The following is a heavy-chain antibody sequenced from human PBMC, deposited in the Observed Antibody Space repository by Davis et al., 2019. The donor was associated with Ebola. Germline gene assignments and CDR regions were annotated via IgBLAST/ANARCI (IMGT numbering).Heavy chain of an antibody. CDR1: GVSISRHY. V-gene: IGHV4-59*03. Sequence: PSETLSLTFTVSGVSISRHYWSWIRQPPGKRLEWIGSIYYTGNAYYNSSLASRATISVDTSKNQFSLKLTSVTAADTAMYYCSERGSSVWGQGTLVTVSS. CDR2: IYYTGNA. D-gene: IGHD3-10*01. CDR3: SERGSSV. J-gene: IGHJ4*02.